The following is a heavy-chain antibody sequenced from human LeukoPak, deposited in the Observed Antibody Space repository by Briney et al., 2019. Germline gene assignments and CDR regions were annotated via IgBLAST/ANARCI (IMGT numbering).Heavy chain of an antibody. CDR2: ISGSGLST. CDR3: AKDPTSYSSSWYFDY. CDR1: GFTFSSYG. J-gene: IGHJ4*02. Sequence: GGSLRLSCAASGFTFSSYGMSWVRQAPGKGLEWVSGISGSGLSTYYADSVKGRFTISRDNSKNTLYLQMNSLRAEDTAVYYCAKDPTSYSSSWYFDYWGQGTLVTVSS. V-gene: IGHV3-23*01. D-gene: IGHD6-13*01.